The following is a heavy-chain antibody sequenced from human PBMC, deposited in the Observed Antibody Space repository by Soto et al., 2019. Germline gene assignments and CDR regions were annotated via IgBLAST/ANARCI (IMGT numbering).Heavy chain of an antibody. CDR2: INPNGGVT. D-gene: IGHD5-12*01. CDR1: GDTFNDYY. V-gene: IGHV1-2*04. CDR3: ARESGGATATLDYYYFYMDV. Sequence: QLQLVQSGAEVKKPGASVTVSCRSSGDTFNDYYIHWVRQAPGQGLEWMGWINPNGGVTKYAQKFQGWVSMTRDTSIRTVYMQLSRLRSDHTAVYYCARESGGATATLDYYYFYMDVWGTGTTVTVSS. J-gene: IGHJ6*03.